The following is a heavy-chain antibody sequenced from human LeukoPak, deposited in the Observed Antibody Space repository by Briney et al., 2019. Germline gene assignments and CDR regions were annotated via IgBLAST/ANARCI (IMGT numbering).Heavy chain of an antibody. CDR3: AKDYESTAMAPLDY. V-gene: IGHV3-9*01. D-gene: IGHD5-18*01. CDR1: GFTFDDYA. Sequence: GRSLRLSCAASGFTFDDYAMHWVRPAPGKGLEWVSGISWNSGSIGYADSVKGRFTISRDNAKNSLYLQMNSLRAEDTALYYCAKDYESTAMAPLDYWGQGTLVTVSS. CDR2: ISWNSGSI. J-gene: IGHJ4*02.